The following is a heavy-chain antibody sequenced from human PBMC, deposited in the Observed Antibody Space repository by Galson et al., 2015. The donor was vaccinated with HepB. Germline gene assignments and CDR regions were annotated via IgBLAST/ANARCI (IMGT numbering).Heavy chain of an antibody. CDR2: IPSNGGRT. J-gene: IGHJ1*01. D-gene: IGHD2-8*01. CDR1: GFTFSSYA. V-gene: IGHV3-23*01. Sequence: SLRLSCAASGFTFSSYALTWVRQAPGKGPEWISRIPSNGGRTFYTNSEKGRFTISRDNSRNTLVLQLSSLRPEDTAVYYCAKDGIMVSNNPYQLHFWGQGTLVSVSS. CDR3: AKDGIMVSNNPYQLHF.